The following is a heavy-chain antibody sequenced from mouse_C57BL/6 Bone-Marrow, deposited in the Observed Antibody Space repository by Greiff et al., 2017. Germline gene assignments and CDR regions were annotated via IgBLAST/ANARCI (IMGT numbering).Heavy chain of an antibody. CDR1: GYTFTSYW. Sequence: QVQLQQPGAELVRPGSSVKLSCKASGYTFTSYWMHWVKQRPIQGLEWIGNIDPSDSETHYNQKFKDKATLTVDKSSSTAYMRLSSLTSEDSAVYYCARPTTGWYFDVWGTGTTVTVSS. J-gene: IGHJ1*03. CDR2: IDPSDSET. D-gene: IGHD2-12*01. CDR3: ARPTTGWYFDV. V-gene: IGHV1-52*01.